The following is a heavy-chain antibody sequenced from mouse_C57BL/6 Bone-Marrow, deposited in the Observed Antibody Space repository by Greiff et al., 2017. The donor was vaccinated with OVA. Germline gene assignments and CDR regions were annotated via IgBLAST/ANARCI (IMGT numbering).Heavy chain of an antibody. CDR3: AIYYDYNGY. J-gene: IGHJ2*01. D-gene: IGHD2-4*01. V-gene: IGHV1-39*01. Sequence: EVQLQQSGPELVKPGASVKISCKASGYSFTDYNMNWVKQSNGKSLEWIGVINPNYGTTSYNPKFKGKATLPVELSSSTVYMQLNSLTSENSAVYYCAIYYDYNGYWGQGTALTVSS. CDR1: GYSFTDYN. CDR2: INPNYGTT.